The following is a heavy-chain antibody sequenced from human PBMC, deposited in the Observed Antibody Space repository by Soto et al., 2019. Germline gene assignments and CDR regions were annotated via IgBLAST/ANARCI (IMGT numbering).Heavy chain of an antibody. D-gene: IGHD6-13*01. V-gene: IGHV3-23*01. CDR1: GFTFSSYA. CDR2: ISGSSDYT. Sequence: EVRLLESGGGLVQPGGSLRVSCAASGFTFSSYAMSWVRQAPGKGLEWVSIISGSSDYTKYADSVKGRFTISRDNSKDTLYLQMNSLRGEDTAVYYCAKARYSTGWYVFDYWGQGTLVTVSS. J-gene: IGHJ4*02. CDR3: AKARYSTGWYVFDY.